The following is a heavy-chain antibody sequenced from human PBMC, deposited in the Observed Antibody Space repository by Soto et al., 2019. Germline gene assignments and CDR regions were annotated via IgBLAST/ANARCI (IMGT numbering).Heavy chain of an antibody. CDR3: ARDPQFSGSLSGGGDAFDI. Sequence: QVQLVQSGAEVKKPGSSVKVSCKASGGTFSSYAISWVRQAPGQGLEWMGWISPYNGNTHFAQNFQGRVTMATDTSTSTAYMELRSLISDDTAVYYCARDPQFSGSLSGGGDAFDIWGQGTMVTVSS. CDR1: GGTFSSYA. CDR2: ISPYNGNT. V-gene: IGHV1-18*01. J-gene: IGHJ3*02. D-gene: IGHD1-26*01.